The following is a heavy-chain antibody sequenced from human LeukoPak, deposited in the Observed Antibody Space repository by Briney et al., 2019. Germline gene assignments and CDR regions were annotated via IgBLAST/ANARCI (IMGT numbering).Heavy chain of an antibody. V-gene: IGHV4-59*01. CDR1: GGSISSYY. D-gene: IGHD3-22*01. CDR2: IYYSGST. CDR3: ARTNYDSSGYYYSLDY. J-gene: IGHJ4*02. Sequence: PSETLSLTCTVSGGSISSYYWSWLRQPPGKGLEWIGYIYYSGSTNYNPSLKSRATISVDTSKNQFSLKLSSVTAADTAMYYCARTNYDSSGYYYSLDYWGQGTLVTVAS.